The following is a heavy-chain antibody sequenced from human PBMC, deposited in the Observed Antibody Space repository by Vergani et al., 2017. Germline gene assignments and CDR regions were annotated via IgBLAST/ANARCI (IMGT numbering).Heavy chain of an antibody. CDR2: IAAGGGAT. Sequence: EVQLLESGGGSVQPGGSLRLSCAASGFTFTDYGMTWVRQAPGRGLEWVSTIAAGGGATFYADSVKGRFTISRDNSKNILYLQLRTLRVDDSAIYYCVRKWLTNEEVDCWGQGTLVTVSS. J-gene: IGHJ4*02. CDR3: VRKWLTNEEVDC. V-gene: IGHV3-23*01. D-gene: IGHD5-12*01. CDR1: GFTFTDYG.